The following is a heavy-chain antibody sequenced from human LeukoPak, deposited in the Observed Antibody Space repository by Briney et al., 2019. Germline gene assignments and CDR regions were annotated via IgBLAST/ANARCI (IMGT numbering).Heavy chain of an antibody. CDR1: GFTFSSYE. D-gene: IGHD6-13*01. V-gene: IGHV3-48*03. Sequence: GGSLRLSCAASGFTFSSYEMNWVRQAPGKGLEWVSYISSSGSTIYYADSVKGRFTISRDNAKNSLYLQMNSLRAEDTALYYCARDSSQGGFDYWGQGTLVTVSS. CDR2: ISSSGSTI. CDR3: ARDSSQGGFDY. J-gene: IGHJ4*02.